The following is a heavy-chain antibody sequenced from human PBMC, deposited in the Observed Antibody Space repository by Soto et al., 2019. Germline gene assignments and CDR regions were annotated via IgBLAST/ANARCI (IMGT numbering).Heavy chain of an antibody. J-gene: IGHJ6*02. CDR2: INPSGGST. CDR3: ARRGYSGYDEDYYGMDV. D-gene: IGHD5-12*01. Sequence: ASVKVSCKASGYTFTSYYMHWVRQAPGQGLEWMGIINPSGGSTSYAQKFQGRVTMTRDTSTSTVYMELSSLRSDDTAVYYCARRGYSGYDEDYYGMDVWGQGTTVTVSS. V-gene: IGHV1-46*01. CDR1: GYTFTSYY.